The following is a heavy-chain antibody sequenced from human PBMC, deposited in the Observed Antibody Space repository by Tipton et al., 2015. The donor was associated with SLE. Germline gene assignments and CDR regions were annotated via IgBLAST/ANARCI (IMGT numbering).Heavy chain of an antibody. D-gene: IGHD1-26*01. V-gene: IGHV4-31*03. J-gene: IGHJ5*02. CDR3: ARHKWELPPVGNWFDP. Sequence: TLSLTCTVSGDSVRSGGYYWTWIRQHPVKGLEVIGHISNGGSTYYNPSLQSRVTISADTSKNQFSLKLNSVTAADTAVYYCARHKWELPPVGNWFDPWGQGTLVTVSS. CDR2: ISNGGST. CDR1: GDSVRSGGYY.